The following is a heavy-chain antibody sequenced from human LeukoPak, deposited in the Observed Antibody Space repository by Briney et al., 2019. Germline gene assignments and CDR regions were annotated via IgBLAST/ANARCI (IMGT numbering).Heavy chain of an antibody. CDR1: GGSLSGYY. CDR2: INHSGST. D-gene: IGHD4-17*01. Sequence: SETLSLTCAVYGGSLSGYYWSWIRQPPGKGLEWIGEINHSGSTNYNPSLKSRVTISVDTSKNQFSLKLSSVNAAVTAVYYCAREHDYGDYGGFDPWGQGTLVTVSS. V-gene: IGHV4-34*01. CDR3: AREHDYGDYGGFDP. J-gene: IGHJ5*02.